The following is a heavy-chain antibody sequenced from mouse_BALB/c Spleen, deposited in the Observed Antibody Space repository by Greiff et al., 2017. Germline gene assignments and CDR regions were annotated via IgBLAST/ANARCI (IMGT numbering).Heavy chain of an antibody. CDR3: AYDGYRAWFAY. CDR1: GYAFTNYL. D-gene: IGHD2-3*01. V-gene: IGHV1-54*01. Sequence: VQLQQSGAELVRPGTSVKVSCKASGYAFTNYLIEWVKQRPGQGLEWIGVINPGSGGTNYNEKFKGKATLTADKSSSTAYMQLSSLTSDDSAVYFCAYDGYRAWFAYWGQGTLATVSA. CDR2: INPGSGGT. J-gene: IGHJ3*01.